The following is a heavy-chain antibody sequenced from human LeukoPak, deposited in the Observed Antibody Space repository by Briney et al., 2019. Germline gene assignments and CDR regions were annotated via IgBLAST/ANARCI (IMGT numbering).Heavy chain of an antibody. V-gene: IGHV3-7*01. CDR1: GFIFSDYS. Sequence: GGSLRLSCAASGFIFSDYSMTWARQAPGKGLEWVANLDQGGSDDFYLDSVRGRFIISRDNARNSLYLQMNGLRVEDTAVCYCARDVSLGFWSGYSDYWGHGTLVAVAS. D-gene: IGHD3-3*01. CDR2: LDQGGSDD. J-gene: IGHJ4*01. CDR3: ARDVSLGFWSGYSDY.